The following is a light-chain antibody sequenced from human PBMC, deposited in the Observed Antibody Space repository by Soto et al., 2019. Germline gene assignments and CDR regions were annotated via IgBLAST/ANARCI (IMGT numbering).Light chain of an antibody. CDR3: ISYTSSRTWV. CDR2: EVS. V-gene: IGLV2-14*01. J-gene: IGLJ3*02. CDR1: SSDVGGYNY. Sequence: QSVLTQPASVSGSPGQSITISCTGTSSDVGGYNYVSWYQQHPGKAPKLMIYEVSNRPSGVSDRFSGSRSGNTASLTISGRQAEDESDYYCISYTSSRTWVFGGWTKLTVL.